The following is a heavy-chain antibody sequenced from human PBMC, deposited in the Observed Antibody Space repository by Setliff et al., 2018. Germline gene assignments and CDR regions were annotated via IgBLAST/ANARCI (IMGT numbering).Heavy chain of an antibody. CDR3: ARGGGRYHAAS. CDR2: IYHDGNS. CDR1: GVSINSLTW. Sequence: TLSLTCAVSGVSINSLTWWSWVRQTTGKGFEWSGEIYHDGNSNFAPSVHYSPSLKSRAIMSIDKPKNQFSLNLSSVTAADTAVYSCARGGGRYHAASWGQGTLVTVSS. J-gene: IGHJ4*02. V-gene: IGHV4-4*01. D-gene: IGHD1-26*01.